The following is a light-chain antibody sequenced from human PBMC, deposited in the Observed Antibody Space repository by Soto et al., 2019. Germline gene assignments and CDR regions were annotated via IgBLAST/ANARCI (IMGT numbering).Light chain of an antibody. CDR2: RGS. J-gene: IGKJ2*01. CDR3: QQYGSSPRT. V-gene: IGKV3-20*01. CDR1: ESVTNSY. Sequence: EIVMTQSPGTLSLSPGERATLSCRPSESVTNSYIAWYQQKPGQAPRLLIYRGSSRATGIPDRFSGSGSGRDFTLTISRLEPEDFTVYYCQQYGSSPRTFGQGTKLEIK.